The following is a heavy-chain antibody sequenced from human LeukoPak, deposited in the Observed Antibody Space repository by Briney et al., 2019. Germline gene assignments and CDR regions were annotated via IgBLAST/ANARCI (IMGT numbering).Heavy chain of an antibody. Sequence: PGGSLRLSCAASGFTFSRYEMNWVRQAPGKGLEWVSYIGSSGSTMYYADSVRGRFTISRDNARNSLYLQMNSLRAEDTAVYYCARDDSSVLTEPTPLDYWGQGTLVTVSS. J-gene: IGHJ4*02. V-gene: IGHV3-48*03. CDR3: ARDDSSVLTEPTPLDY. CDR1: GFTFSRYE. D-gene: IGHD4/OR15-4a*01. CDR2: IGSSGSTM.